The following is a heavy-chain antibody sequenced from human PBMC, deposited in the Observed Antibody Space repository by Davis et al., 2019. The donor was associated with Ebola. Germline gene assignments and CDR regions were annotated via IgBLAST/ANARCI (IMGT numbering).Heavy chain of an antibody. D-gene: IGHD4-23*01. CDR1: GGSISSSSYY. J-gene: IGHJ4*02. CDR2: IYYSGST. Sequence: MPGGSLSLTCTVSGGSISSSSYYWGWIRQPPGKGLEWIGSIYYSGSTNYNPSLKSRVTISVDTSKNQFSLKLSSVTAADTAVYYCASYGGGPFGYWGQGTLVTVSS. CDR3: ASYGGGPFGY. V-gene: IGHV4-39*07.